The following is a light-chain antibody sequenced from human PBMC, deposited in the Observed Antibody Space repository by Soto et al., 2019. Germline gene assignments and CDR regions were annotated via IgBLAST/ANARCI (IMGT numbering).Light chain of an antibody. CDR1: QSVSNNY. CDR3: QQYGRSPKT. Sequence: EIVLTQSPGTLSLSPGERATLSCRASQSVSNNYLAWYQQKPGQAPRLLIYGASSRATGIPDRFSGSGSGTDFTVTISRLEPEDFAVYYCQQYGRSPKTFGQGTKV. V-gene: IGKV3-20*01. CDR2: GAS. J-gene: IGKJ1*01.